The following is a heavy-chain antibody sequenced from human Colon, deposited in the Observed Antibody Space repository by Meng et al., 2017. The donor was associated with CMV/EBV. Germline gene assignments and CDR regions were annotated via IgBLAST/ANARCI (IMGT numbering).Heavy chain of an antibody. V-gene: IGHV3-21*01. CDR1: GFTFSSYS. D-gene: IGHD2-2*01. CDR3: ARDVEAGVVVPAAPDY. J-gene: IGHJ4*02. CDR2: ITGSSSYM. Sequence: GESLKISCAASGFTFSSYSMNWVRQAPGKGLEWVSSITGSSSYMYYADSVKGRFTISRDNAKNSLYLQMNSLRAEDTAVYYCARDVEAGVVVPAAPDYWGQGTLVTVSS.